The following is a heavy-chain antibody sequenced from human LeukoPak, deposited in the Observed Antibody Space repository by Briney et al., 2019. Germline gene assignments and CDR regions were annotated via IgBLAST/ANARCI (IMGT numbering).Heavy chain of an antibody. CDR3: ARGSVAGTREFDY. CDR2: ITAYNANT. J-gene: IGHJ4*02. CDR1: GYTFTSYG. V-gene: IGHV1-18*01. Sequence: ASVNVSCKASGYTFTSYGISWVRQAPGQGLEWMGWITAYNANTNSAQNIQGRVTMTTDTSTNTAYMELRSLTSDDTAVYYCARGSVAGTREFDYWGQGTLVTVSS. D-gene: IGHD6-19*01.